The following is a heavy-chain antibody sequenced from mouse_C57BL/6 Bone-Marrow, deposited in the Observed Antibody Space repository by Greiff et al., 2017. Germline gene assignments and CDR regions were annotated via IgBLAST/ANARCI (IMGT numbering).Heavy chain of an antibody. CDR2: IDPNSGGT. J-gene: IGHJ2*01. D-gene: IGHD1-1*01. CDR3: ARTGTTVVPYFDY. V-gene: IGHV1-72*01. Sequence: QVQLKQPGAELVKPGASVNLSCKASGYTFTSYWMHWVKQRPGRGLEWIGRIDPNSGGTKYNEKFKSKATLTVDKPSSTAYMQLSSLTSEDSAVYYCARTGTTVVPYFDYWGQGTTLTVSS. CDR1: GYTFTSYW.